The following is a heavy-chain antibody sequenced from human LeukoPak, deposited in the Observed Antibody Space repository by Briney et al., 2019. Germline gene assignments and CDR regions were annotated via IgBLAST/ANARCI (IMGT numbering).Heavy chain of an antibody. CDR3: ASPVVPAAKDAFDI. V-gene: IGHV4-59*01. CDR2: IYYSGST. J-gene: IGHJ3*02. D-gene: IGHD2-2*01. CDR1: GGSISSYY. Sequence: SETLSLTCTVSGGSISSYYWSWIRQPPGKGLEWIGYIYYSGSTNYNPSLKSRVTISVDTSKNQFSLKLSSVTAADTAVYYCASPVVPAAKDAFDIWVRGTMVTVSS.